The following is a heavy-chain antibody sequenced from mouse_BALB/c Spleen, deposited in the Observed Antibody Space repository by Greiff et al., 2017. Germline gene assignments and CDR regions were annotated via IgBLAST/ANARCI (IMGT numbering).Heavy chain of an antibody. CDR2: ISYSGST. J-gene: IGHJ3*01. CDR1: GYSITSDYA. V-gene: IGHV3-2*02. CDR3: ARSRIYYDYGAWFAY. D-gene: IGHD2-4*01. Sequence: EVKLQESGPGLVKPSQSLSLTCTVTGYSITSDYAWNWIRQFPGNKLEWMGYISYSGSTSYNPSLKSRISITRDTSKNQFFLQLNSVTTEDTATYYCARSRIYYDYGAWFAYWGQGTLVTVSA.